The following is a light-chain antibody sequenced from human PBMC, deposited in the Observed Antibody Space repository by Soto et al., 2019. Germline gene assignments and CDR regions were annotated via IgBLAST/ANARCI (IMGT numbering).Light chain of an antibody. Sequence: DIQMTQSPSSLSASVGDTVTITCRASQSIGKHLNWYQQKPGKAPKFLIYSVSSLQSGVPSRFSGSGSGTDFTPTINSLQPEDFATYYCQQGYSSEITFGQGTRLEI. J-gene: IGKJ5*01. CDR1: QSIGKH. V-gene: IGKV1-39*01. CDR3: QQGYSSEIT. CDR2: SVS.